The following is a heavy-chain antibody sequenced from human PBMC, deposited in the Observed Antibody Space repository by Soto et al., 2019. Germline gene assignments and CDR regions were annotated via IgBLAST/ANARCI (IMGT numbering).Heavy chain of an antibody. J-gene: IGHJ3*02. CDR3: ARGDAFDI. CDR1: GGSFSGYY. Sequence: TLSLTCAVYGGSFSGYYWSWIRQPPGKGLEWIGEINHSGSTSYNSSLKSRVTISLDTSKNQFSLKLSSVTAAGTAVYYCARGDAFDIWGQGTMVTVSS. V-gene: IGHV4-34*01. CDR2: INHSGST.